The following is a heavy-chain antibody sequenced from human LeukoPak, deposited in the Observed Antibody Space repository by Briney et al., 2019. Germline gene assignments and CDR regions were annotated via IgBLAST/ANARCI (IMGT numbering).Heavy chain of an antibody. Sequence: PGGSLRLSCAASGFTFSSYWMHWVRQAPGKGLVWVSRINSDGSSTSYADSVKGRFTISRDNAKSTLYLQMNSLRAEDTAVYYCARKGVGELSLDPWGQGTLVTVSS. CDR1: GFTFSSYW. J-gene: IGHJ5*02. D-gene: IGHD3-10*01. CDR3: ARKGVGELSLDP. V-gene: IGHV3-74*01. CDR2: INSDGSST.